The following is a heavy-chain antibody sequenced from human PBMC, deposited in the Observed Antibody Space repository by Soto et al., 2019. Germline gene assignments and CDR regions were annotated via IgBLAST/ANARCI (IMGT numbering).Heavy chain of an antibody. D-gene: IGHD2-2*01. CDR2: ISDSGDRT. J-gene: IGHJ5*02. CDR3: AKNVPGAMSNWFDP. CDR1: GFTFSSYA. Sequence: GGSLRLSCAASGFTFSSYAMSWVRQAPRKGLEWVSAISDSGDRTYYADSVKGHFTISRDNSKNTLYLQMNSLRAEDTAVYYCAKNVPGAMSNWFDPWGQGTLVTVSS. V-gene: IGHV3-23*01.